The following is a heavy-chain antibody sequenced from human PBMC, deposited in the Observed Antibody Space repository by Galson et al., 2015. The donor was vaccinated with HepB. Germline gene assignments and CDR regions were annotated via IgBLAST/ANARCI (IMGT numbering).Heavy chain of an antibody. CDR1: GGTFSSYT. D-gene: IGHD1-26*01. J-gene: IGHJ4*02. V-gene: IGHV1-69*04. CDR3: ARDVKGSGSYPFDY. CDR2: IIPILGMA. Sequence: SVKVSCKASGGTFSSYTISWVRQAPGQGLEWMGRIIPILGMANYAQKFQGRVTITADKSTSTAYMELSSLRSEDTAVYYCARDVKGSGSYPFDYWGQGTLVTVSS.